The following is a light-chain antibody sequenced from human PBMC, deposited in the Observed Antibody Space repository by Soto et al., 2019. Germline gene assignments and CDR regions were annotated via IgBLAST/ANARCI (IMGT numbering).Light chain of an antibody. J-gene: IGKJ2*02. V-gene: IGKV3-11*01. CDR2: DAS. Sequence: EIVLTQSPATLSLSPGERATLSCRASQSVSSYLAWYQQKPGQAPRLLIHDASNRATGIPARFSGSGSGTVFTLTISSLEPEDFALYFCQRRSRWPRGTFGQGTKLEIK. CDR1: QSVSSY. CDR3: QRRSRWPRGT.